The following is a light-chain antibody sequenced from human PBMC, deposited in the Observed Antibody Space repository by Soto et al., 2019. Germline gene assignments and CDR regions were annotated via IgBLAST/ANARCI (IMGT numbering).Light chain of an antibody. CDR1: QSVSSY. J-gene: IGKJ5*01. V-gene: IGKV3-11*01. CDR3: QQHTNWPPTIT. CDR2: DAS. Sequence: EIVMTQSPATLSASPWERATLSCRASQSVSSYLAWYQQMPGQAPRLLIYDASNRATGIPARFSGSGSGTDFTLTISSLEPEDFAVYYCQQHTNWPPTITFGQGTRLEIK.